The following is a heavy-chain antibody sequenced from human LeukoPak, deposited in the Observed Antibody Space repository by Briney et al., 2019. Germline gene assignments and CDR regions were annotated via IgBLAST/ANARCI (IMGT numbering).Heavy chain of an antibody. V-gene: IGHV4-34*01. Sequence: SETLSLTCAVYGGSFSGYYWSWIRQPPGKGLEWIGEINHSGSTNYNPSLKSRVTISVGTSKNQFSLKLSSVTAADTAVYYCARRGGAPYDFWSGFYYYYGMDVWGQGTTVTVSS. J-gene: IGHJ6*02. CDR2: INHSGST. D-gene: IGHD3-3*01. CDR1: GGSFSGYY. CDR3: ARRGGAPYDFWSGFYYYYGMDV.